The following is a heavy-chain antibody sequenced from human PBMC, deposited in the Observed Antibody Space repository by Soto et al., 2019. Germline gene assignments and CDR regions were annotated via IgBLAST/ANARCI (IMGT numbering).Heavy chain of an antibody. D-gene: IGHD3-9*01. CDR3: ARESHDILTGPPWVWYFDL. Sequence: QVQLQQWGAGPLRPLETLSLTCGVSGGSFSGDYWAWIRQSPGKGLERIGEINNHESSNYNPSLKSRVSISVHTSTHHYSLSLRSVTAADTAVYYCARESHDILTGPPWVWYFDLWGRGTLVTVSS. CDR1: GGSFSGDY. CDR2: INNHESS. V-gene: IGHV4-34*01. J-gene: IGHJ2*01.